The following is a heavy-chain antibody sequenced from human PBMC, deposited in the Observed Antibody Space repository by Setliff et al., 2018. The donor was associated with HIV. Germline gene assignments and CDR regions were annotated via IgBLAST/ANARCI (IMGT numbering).Heavy chain of an antibody. D-gene: IGHD3-16*01. V-gene: IGHV3-53*01. J-gene: IGHJ3*02. CDR2: IYSDGRT. CDR3: ARRPVMGEAI. CDR1: GFTLSSSP. Sequence: GGSLRLSCAASGFTLSSSPMTWVRQAPGKGLEWVSFIYSDGRTHYADSVKGLFTLSRDNSKNTVYLQMDTLRAEDTAVYYCARRPVMGEAIWGQGTMVTVSS.